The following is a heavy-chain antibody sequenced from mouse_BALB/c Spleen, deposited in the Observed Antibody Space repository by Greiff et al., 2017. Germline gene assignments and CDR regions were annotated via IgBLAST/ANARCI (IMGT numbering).Heavy chain of an antibody. CDR1: GFTFSNYW. J-gene: IGHJ4*01. Sequence: EVKLMESGGGLVQPGGSMKLSCVASGFTFSNYWMNWVRQSPEKGLEWVAEIRLKSNNYATHYAESVKGRFTISRDDSKSSVYLQMNNLRAEDTGIYYCTRPAMTPYYYAMDYWGQGTSVTVSS. D-gene: IGHD1-2*01. CDR2: IRLKSNNYAT. V-gene: IGHV6-6*02. CDR3: TRPAMTPYYYAMDY.